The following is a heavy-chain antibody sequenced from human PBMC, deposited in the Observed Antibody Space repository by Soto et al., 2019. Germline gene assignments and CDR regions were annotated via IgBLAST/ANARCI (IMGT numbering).Heavy chain of an antibody. CDR1: GFTFSSYA. V-gene: IGHV3-23*01. D-gene: IGHD6-19*01. CDR3: AKRDHSGGWYLSGYFDY. Sequence: EGQLLESGGGWVQTGGSLRLSCAASGFTFSSYAMSWVRQAPGKGLEWVSAISGSGGSTYYADSMKGRFTISRDNSKTTLYLQMNSLRAEDTAGYYCAKRDHSGGWYLSGYFDYRGQGPLVTVSS. J-gene: IGHJ4*02. CDR2: ISGSGGST.